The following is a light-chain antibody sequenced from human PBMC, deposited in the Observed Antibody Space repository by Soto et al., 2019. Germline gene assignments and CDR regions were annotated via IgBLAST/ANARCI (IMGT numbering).Light chain of an antibody. V-gene: IGKV3-15*01. CDR3: QQYNNWPPWT. J-gene: IGKJ1*01. Sequence: EIVMTQSPATLSVSPGERATLSCRASQSVSTSLAWYQQKPGQAPRLLIYGPSTRATGIPARFSGSGSGTEFTLTISSLQSEDFAVYYCQQYNNWPPWTFGQGTKVDIK. CDR2: GPS. CDR1: QSVSTS.